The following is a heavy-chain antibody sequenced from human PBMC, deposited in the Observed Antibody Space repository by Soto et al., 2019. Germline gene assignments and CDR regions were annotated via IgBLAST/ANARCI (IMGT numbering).Heavy chain of an antibody. J-gene: IGHJ5*02. CDR1: GGSISSSSYY. Sequence: SETLSLTCTVSGGSISSSSYYWGWIRQPPGKGLEWIGSVYYSGSTYDNPSLKSRITLSVDRSKSQFSLKLTSVTAADTAVYYCGRVVEGATRHTDSDSWGQGMLVTVSS. V-gene: IGHV4-39*01. CDR2: VYYSGST. CDR3: GRVVEGATRHTDSDS. D-gene: IGHD2-15*01.